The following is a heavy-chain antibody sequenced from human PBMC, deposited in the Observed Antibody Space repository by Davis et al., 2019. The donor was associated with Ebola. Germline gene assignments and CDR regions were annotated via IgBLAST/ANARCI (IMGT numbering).Heavy chain of an antibody. CDR1: GFIFRSYV. V-gene: IGHV3-23*01. CDR3: AKDTSNIWFDI. J-gene: IGHJ3*02. Sequence: GGSLRLSCAASGFIFRSYVMSWVRQAPGKGLEWVSTHGTSGDTYYADSVKGRFTISRDNSKNTLYLQMNGLRVEDMAIYYCAKDTSNIWFDIWGQGTMVTVSS. D-gene: IGHD1-26*01. CDR2: HGTSGDT.